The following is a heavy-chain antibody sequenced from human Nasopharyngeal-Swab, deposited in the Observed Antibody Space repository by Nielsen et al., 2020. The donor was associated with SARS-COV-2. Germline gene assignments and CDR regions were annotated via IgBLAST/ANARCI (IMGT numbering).Heavy chain of an antibody. CDR2: IYYSGST. CDR3: ARHPTTSITSVGVVSGRGWFDP. CDR1: GGSISSSSYY. D-gene: IGHD3-3*01. J-gene: IGHJ5*02. Sequence: SETLSLTFTVSGGSISSSSYYWGWIRQPPGKGLEWIGSIYYSGSTYYNPSLKSRVTISVDTSKNQFSLKLSSVTAAGTAVYYCARHPTTSITSVGVVSGRGWFDPWGQGTLVTVSS. V-gene: IGHV4-39*01.